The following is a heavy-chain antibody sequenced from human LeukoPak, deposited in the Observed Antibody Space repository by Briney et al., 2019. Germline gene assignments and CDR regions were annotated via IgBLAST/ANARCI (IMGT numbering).Heavy chain of an antibody. J-gene: IGHJ6*03. CDR2: IYYSGST. Sequence: RASETLSLTCTVSGGSISSYHWSWIRQPPGKGLEWIGYIYYSGSTNYNPSLKSRVTISVDTSKNQFSLKLSSVTAADTAVYYCARSMQYQLLSPYYYYYMDVWGKGTTVTVSS. V-gene: IGHV4-59*12. CDR3: ARSMQYQLLSPYYYYYMDV. D-gene: IGHD2-2*01. CDR1: GGSISSYH.